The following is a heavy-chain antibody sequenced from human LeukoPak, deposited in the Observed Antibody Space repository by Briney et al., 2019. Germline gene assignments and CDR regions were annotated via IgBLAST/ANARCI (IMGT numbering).Heavy chain of an antibody. CDR2: IYYSGST. CDR1: GGSISTYY. CDR3: AREEVPHGFDI. V-gene: IGHV4-59*01. J-gene: IGHJ3*02. Sequence: PSETLSLTCADPGGSISTYYWSWIRQPPGKGLEYIGYIYYSGSTNYNPSPKSRVTMSLDTSKNQFSLRLSSVTAADTAVYYCAREEVPHGFDIWGQGTMVTVSS.